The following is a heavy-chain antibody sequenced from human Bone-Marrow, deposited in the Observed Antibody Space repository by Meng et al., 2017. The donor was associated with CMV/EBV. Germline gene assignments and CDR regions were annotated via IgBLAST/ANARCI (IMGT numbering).Heavy chain of an antibody. J-gene: IGHJ4*02. CDR1: GFTFSNFA. D-gene: IGHD3-10*01. CDR2: ITADDGST. V-gene: IGHV3-23*01. CDR3: YGSFLGGVDH. Sequence: GGSLRLSCAASGFTFSNFAMSWVRHTPGKGLEWVSAITADDGSTHYADSVNGRFSISRDNLENTLYLQMNSLRADDTAVDYCYGSFLGGVDHWGQGTLVTVSS.